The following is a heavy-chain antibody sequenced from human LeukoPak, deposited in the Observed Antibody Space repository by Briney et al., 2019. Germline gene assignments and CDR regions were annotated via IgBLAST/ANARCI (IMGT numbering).Heavy chain of an antibody. J-gene: IGHJ5*02. V-gene: IGHV1-18*01. CDR1: GYTFTSYG. Sequence: ASVKVACKAYGYTFTSYGISWVRQAPGQGLEWMGWISAYNGNTNYAQKLQGRVTMTTDTSTSTAYMELRSLRSDDTAVYYCARGGPGYCSGGSCFAFDPWGQETLVTVSS. CDR3: ARGGPGYCSGGSCFAFDP. CDR2: ISAYNGNT. D-gene: IGHD2-15*01.